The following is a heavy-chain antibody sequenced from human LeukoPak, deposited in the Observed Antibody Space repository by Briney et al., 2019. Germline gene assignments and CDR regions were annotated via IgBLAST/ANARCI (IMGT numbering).Heavy chain of an antibody. CDR2: INPNSGGT. D-gene: IGHD6-13*01. Sequence: GASVKVSCKASGHTFTGYYMHWVRQAPGQGLEWMGWINPNSGGTNYAQKFQGRVTMTRDTSISTAYMELSRLRSDDTAVYYCARDRSIAAAGPTVGDYWGQGTLVTVSS. V-gene: IGHV1-2*02. J-gene: IGHJ4*02. CDR3: ARDRSIAAAGPTVGDY. CDR1: GHTFTGYY.